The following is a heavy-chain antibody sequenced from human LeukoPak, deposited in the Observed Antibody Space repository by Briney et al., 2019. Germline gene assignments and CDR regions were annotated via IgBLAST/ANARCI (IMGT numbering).Heavy chain of an antibody. CDR3: VRVGNYREFDY. D-gene: IGHD1-7*01. CDR2: ISSNGDAT. J-gene: IGHJ4*02. CDR1: GFTLSGYV. Sequence: GGSLRLSCAASGFTLSGYVMHWVRQAPGKGLEYVSAISSNGDATFYANSVKGRFTISRDNSKNTLYLQMGSLRAEDMAVYYCVRVGNYREFDYWGQGTLVTVSS. V-gene: IGHV3-64*01.